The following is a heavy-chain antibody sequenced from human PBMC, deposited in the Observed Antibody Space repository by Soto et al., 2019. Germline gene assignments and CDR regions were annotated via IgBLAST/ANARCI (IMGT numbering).Heavy chain of an antibody. V-gene: IGHV2-70*01. CDR1: GFSLSTSGMC. D-gene: IGHD3-22*01. J-gene: IGHJ6*02. CDR2: IDWDDDK. CDR3: ARMPHYDSSGYYYYYYGMDV. Sequence: SGPTLVNPTQTLTLTCTFSGFSLSTSGMCVSWIRQPPGKALEWLALIDWDDDKYYSTSLKTRLTISKDTSKNQVVLTMTNMDPVDTATYYCARMPHYDSSGYYYYYYGMDVWGQGTTVTVSS.